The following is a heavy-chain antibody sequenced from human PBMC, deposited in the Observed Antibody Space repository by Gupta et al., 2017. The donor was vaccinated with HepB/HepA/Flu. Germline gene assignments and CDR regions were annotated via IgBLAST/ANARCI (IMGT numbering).Heavy chain of an antibody. CDR2: LYSGGAI. D-gene: IGHD2-8*01. CDR1: GFTVSSNY. CDR3: ARGHNGGSPDPFDI. V-gene: IGHV3-53*01. J-gene: IGHJ3*02. Sequence: EVQLVESGGGLIQPGGSLRLSCAASGFTVSSNYMSWVRQAPGKGLEWVSVLYSGGAIHYADSVKGRFTISRDNSKNTLYLQMNSLRAEDTAMYYCARGHNGGSPDPFDIWGQGTMVTVSS.